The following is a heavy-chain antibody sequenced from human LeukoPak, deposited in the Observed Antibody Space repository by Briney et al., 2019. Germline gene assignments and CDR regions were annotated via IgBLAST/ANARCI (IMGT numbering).Heavy chain of an antibody. V-gene: IGHV4-59*08. Sequence: PSETLSLTCTVSGGSISSYYWNWIRQPPGKGLEWIGYIYYSGSTNYNPSLKSRVTISVDTSKNQFSLKLSSVTAADTAVYYCARHRSRINYYGSGSFDYWGQGTLVTVSS. CDR1: GGSISSYY. J-gene: IGHJ4*02. D-gene: IGHD3-10*01. CDR3: ARHRSRINYYGSGSFDY. CDR2: IYYSGST.